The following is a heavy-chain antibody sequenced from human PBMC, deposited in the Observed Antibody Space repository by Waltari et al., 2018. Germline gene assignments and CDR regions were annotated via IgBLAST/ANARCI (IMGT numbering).Heavy chain of an antibody. CDR2: VYVTGNT. V-gene: IGHV3-53*03. CDR3: ARRLVVAGTLDVFDL. D-gene: IGHD2-15*01. Sequence: EVQLVESGGDLIQPGGSLRLSCAASGFTVNSNYINWVRQSPGKGLEWVSVVYVTGNTDYADSVKGRFNTSRDNSKNTVYLQMDSLRVEDTAMYYCARRLVVAGTLDVFDLWGQGTRVIVSS. CDR1: GFTVNSNY. J-gene: IGHJ3*01.